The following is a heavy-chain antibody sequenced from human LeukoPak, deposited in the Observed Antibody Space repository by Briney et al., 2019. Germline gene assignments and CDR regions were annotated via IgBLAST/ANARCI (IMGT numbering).Heavy chain of an antibody. CDR1: GGSISSSSYY. CDR2: IYYSGST. V-gene: IGHV4-39*01. Sequence: SETLSLTCTVSGGSISSSSYYWGWIRQPPGKGLEWIGSIYYSGSTYYNPSLKSRVTISVDTSKNQFSLKLSSVTAADTAVYYCARKGVVRGTLSYWGQGTLVTVSS. CDR3: ARKGVVRGTLSY. J-gene: IGHJ4*02. D-gene: IGHD3-10*01.